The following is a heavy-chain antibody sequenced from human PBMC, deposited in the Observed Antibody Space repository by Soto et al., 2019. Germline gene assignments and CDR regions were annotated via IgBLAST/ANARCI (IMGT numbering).Heavy chain of an antibody. CDR2: IHIAKDNI. D-gene: IGHD5-18*01. CDR1: GYPFTGYV. CDR3: AREEPEGYTSFGY. J-gene: IGHJ4*01. Sequence: QVQLVQSGAEVKKPGASVKVACKALGYPFTGYVIYWVRQAPGQSLEWMGWIHIAKDNIKYSKKFQGRVTFTKDTSSSTAYMVVRSLRLDDTAVYVCAREEPEGYTSFGYWGHGTLVTVSS. V-gene: IGHV1-3*04.